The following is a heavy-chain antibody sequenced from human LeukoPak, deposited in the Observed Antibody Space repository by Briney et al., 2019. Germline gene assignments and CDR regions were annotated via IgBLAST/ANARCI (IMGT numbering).Heavy chain of an antibody. J-gene: IGHJ6*03. Sequence: PGGSLRLSCAASGFTFSSYAMHWVRQAPGKGLEWVAVISYDGSNKYYADSVKGRFTISRDNSKNTLYLQMNSLRAEDTAVYYCARDPGLYGGNSVDYYMDVWGKGTTVTVSS. CDR3: ARDPGLYGGNSVDYYMDV. V-gene: IGHV3-30*04. CDR1: GFTFSSYA. D-gene: IGHD4-23*01. CDR2: ISYDGSNK.